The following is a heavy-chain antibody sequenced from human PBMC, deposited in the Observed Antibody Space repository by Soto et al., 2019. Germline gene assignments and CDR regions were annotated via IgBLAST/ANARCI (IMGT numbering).Heavy chain of an antibody. CDR3: ARDPEELELRRYGMDV. Sequence: PSETLSLTCTVSGGSISSGGYYWSWIRQHPGKGLEWIGYIYYSGSTYYNPSLKSRVTISVDTSKNQFSLKLSSVTAADTAVYYCARDPEELELRRYGMDVWGQGNTVTVSS. CDR1: GGSISSGGYY. J-gene: IGHJ6*02. D-gene: IGHD1-7*01. V-gene: IGHV4-31*03. CDR2: IYYSGST.